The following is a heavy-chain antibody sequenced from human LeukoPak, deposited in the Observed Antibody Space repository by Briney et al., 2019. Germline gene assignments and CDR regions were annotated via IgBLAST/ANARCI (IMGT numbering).Heavy chain of an antibody. D-gene: IGHD6-19*01. CDR1: GYTFTSYA. CDR3: ATSLYSSGGGLYYYYGMDV. Sequence: ASVKVSCKASGYTFTSYAMHWVRQPPGQRLEWMGWINAGNGNTKYSQKFQGRVTITRDTSASTAYMELSNLRSEDTAVYYCATSLYSSGGGLYYYYGMDVWGKGTTVTVSS. CDR2: INAGNGNT. J-gene: IGHJ6*04. V-gene: IGHV1-3*01.